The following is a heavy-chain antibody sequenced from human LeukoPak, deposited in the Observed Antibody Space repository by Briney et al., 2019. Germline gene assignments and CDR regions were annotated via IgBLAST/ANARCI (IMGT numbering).Heavy chain of an antibody. CDR3: ARDGESPPDSSFDY. D-gene: IGHD3-10*01. J-gene: IGHJ4*02. Sequence: SETLSLTCTVSGGSISSYYWSWIRQPAGKGLEWIGRIYTSGSANYNPSLKSRVTMSVDTYKNQFSLKLSSVTAADTAVYYCARDGESPPDSSFDYWGQGTLVTVSS. V-gene: IGHV4-4*07. CDR1: GGSISSYY. CDR2: IYTSGSA.